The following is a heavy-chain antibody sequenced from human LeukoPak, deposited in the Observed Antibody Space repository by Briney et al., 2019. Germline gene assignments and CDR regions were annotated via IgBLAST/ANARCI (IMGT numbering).Heavy chain of an antibody. V-gene: IGHV1-2*02. J-gene: IGHJ4*02. CDR2: INPKSGGT. D-gene: IGHD4-11*01. Sequence: ASVKVSCKASGYTFTGYYIHWVRQAPGQGLEWMGWINPKSGGTNYAQKFQGRVTMTRDTSTSTVYMELTSLRSEDTAVYYCARGDYTNYAFFDYWGQGTLVTVSS. CDR1: GYTFTGYY. CDR3: ARGDYTNYAFFDY.